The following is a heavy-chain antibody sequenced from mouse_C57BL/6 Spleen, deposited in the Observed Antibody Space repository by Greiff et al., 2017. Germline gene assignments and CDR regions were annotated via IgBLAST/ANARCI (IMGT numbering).Heavy chain of an antibody. CDR3: ARGADDDGGRGAFYAMDY. V-gene: IGHV1-39*01. J-gene: IGHJ4*01. CDR2: INPNYGTT. CDR1: GYSFTDYN. Sequence: VQLQQSGPELVKPGASVKISCKASGYSFTDYNMNWVKQSNGKSLEWIGVINPNYGTTSYNQKFKGKATLTVDQSSSTAYMQLNSLTSEDSEVYYCARGADDDGGRGAFYAMDYWGQGTSVTVSS. D-gene: IGHD2-4*01.